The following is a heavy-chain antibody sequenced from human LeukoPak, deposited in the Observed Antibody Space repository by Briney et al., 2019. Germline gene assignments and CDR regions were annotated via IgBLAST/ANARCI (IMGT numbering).Heavy chain of an antibody. D-gene: IGHD2-2*02. CDR3: AGEILGYCSSTSCYTESNWFDP. J-gene: IGHJ5*02. CDR1: GGSISSGDYY. CDR2: IYYSGST. Sequence: SETLSLTCTVSGGSISSGDYYWSWIRQPPGKGLEWIGYIYYSGSTYYNPSLKSRVTISVDTSKNQFSLKLSSVTAADTAVYYCAGEILGYCSSTSCYTESNWFDPWGQGTLVTVSS. V-gene: IGHV4-30-4*01.